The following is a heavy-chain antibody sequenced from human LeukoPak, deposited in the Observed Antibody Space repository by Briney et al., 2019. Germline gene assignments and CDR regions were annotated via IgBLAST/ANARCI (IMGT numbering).Heavy chain of an antibody. D-gene: IGHD1-26*01. CDR3: ARLAWELLGFDP. CDR2: IYYSGST. CDR1: GGSISSSSYY. Sequence: PSETLSLTCTVSGGSISSSSYYWGWIRQPPGKGLEWIGSIYYSGSTYYNPSLKSRVTISVDTSKNQFSLKLSSVTAADTAVYYCARLAWELLGFDPWGQGTLVTVSS. V-gene: IGHV4-39*01. J-gene: IGHJ5*02.